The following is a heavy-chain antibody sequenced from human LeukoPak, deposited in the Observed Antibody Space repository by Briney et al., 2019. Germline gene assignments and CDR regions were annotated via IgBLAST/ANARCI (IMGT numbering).Heavy chain of an antibody. CDR2: VYNTGST. Sequence: SETLSLTCTVSGGSISSYYWSWIRQTPGKGLQWIGYVYNTGSTNYNPSLKSRGTISVDTSKNQFSLKLSSVTAADTAVYYCARLSWYYFDYWGQGTLVTVSS. CDR3: ARLSWYYFDY. J-gene: IGHJ4*02. CDR1: GGSISSYY. V-gene: IGHV4-59*01. D-gene: IGHD3-16*02.